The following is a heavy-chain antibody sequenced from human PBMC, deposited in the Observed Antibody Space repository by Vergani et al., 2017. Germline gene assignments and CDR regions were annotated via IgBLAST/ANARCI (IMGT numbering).Heavy chain of an antibody. CDR2: IKNTGDST. V-gene: IGHV3-23*01. CDR3: GRGSDNYN. J-gene: IGHJ4*02. CDR1: GLTFSSHA. Sequence: EVQLLQSEGAVVQPGGPRSLSCVALGLTFSSHAMGWVRQGHGQGLEWVSSIKNTGDSTHYATSVKGRFTISRDNSKNTLYLQMNSLRVEDTAVYYCGRGSDNYNWGQGTLVTVSS. D-gene: IGHD5-24*01.